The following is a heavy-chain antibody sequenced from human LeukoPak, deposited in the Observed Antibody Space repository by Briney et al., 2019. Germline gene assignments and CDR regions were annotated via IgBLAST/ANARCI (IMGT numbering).Heavy chain of an antibody. CDR2: IYTSGST. CDR3: ARDESGSGSYAYYFDY. J-gene: IGHJ4*02. V-gene: IGHV4-4*07. CDR1: GGSVSSYY. D-gene: IGHD3-10*01. Sequence: SETLSLTCTVSGGSVSSYYWSWIRQPAGKGLEWIGRIYTSGSTNYNPSLKSRVTMSVDTSKNQFSLKLSSVTAADTAVYYCARDESGSGSYAYYFDYWGQGTLVTVSS.